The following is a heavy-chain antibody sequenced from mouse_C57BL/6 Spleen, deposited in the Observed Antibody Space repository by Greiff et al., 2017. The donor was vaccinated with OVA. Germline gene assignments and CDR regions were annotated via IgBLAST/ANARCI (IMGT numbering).Heavy chain of an antibody. J-gene: IGHJ3*01. V-gene: IGHV1-18*01. CDR1: GYTFTDYN. D-gene: IGHD4-1*01. CDR3: ATGTAWVAY. CDR2: INPNNGGT. Sequence: EVQRVESGPELVKPGASVKIPCKASGYTFTDYNMDWVKQSHGKSLEWIGDINPNNGGTIYNQKFKGKATLTVDKSSSTAYMELRSLTSEDTAVYYCATGTAWVAYWGQGTLVTVSA.